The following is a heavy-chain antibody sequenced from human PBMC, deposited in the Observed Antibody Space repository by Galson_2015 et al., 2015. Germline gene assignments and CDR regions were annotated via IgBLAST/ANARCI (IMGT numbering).Heavy chain of an antibody. CDR1: GFTFSSYT. CDR3: ARGSRDTYYNFRFDY. CDR2: ISSSSSYI. V-gene: IGHV3-21*06. Sequence: SLRLSCAASGFTFSSYTMNWVRQAPGKGLEWVSYISSSSSYIYYADSVRGRFTISRDNAKNSLYLQMNSLRAEDTGVYFCARGSRDTYYNFRFDYWGQGSLVTVSS. D-gene: IGHD3-3*01. J-gene: IGHJ4*02.